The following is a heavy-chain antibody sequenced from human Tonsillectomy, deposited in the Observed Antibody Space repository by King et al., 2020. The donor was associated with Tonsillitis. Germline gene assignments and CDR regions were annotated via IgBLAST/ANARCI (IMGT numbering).Heavy chain of an antibody. Sequence: VQLVESGGDLVQPGGSLRLSCAASGFTFSSYWMNWVLQAPGKGLEWVANTNPDGSQKNYVNSVKGRFTISRDNDKNSLYLQMNSLRDEDTAIYYCGRGRSNSVDFWGQGTLVTVSS. V-gene: IGHV3-7*03. CDR3: GRGRSNSVDF. CDR1: GFTFSSYW. D-gene: IGHD2-2*01. J-gene: IGHJ4*02. CDR2: TNPDGSQK.